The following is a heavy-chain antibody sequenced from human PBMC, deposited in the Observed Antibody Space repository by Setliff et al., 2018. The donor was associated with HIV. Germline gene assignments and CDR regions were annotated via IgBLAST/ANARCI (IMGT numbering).Heavy chain of an antibody. D-gene: IGHD3-3*01. CDR1: GGTFSSYG. Sequence: ASVKVSCKASGGTFSSYGISWVRQAPGQGLEWMGWISPYNGSTNYAQKLQGRVTMTTDTSTSTAYMELRSLRSDDTAVYYCARDSTYYDFWTDAFDIWGQGTMVTVSS. CDR3: ARDSTYYDFWTDAFDI. CDR2: ISPYNGST. J-gene: IGHJ3*02. V-gene: IGHV1-18*01.